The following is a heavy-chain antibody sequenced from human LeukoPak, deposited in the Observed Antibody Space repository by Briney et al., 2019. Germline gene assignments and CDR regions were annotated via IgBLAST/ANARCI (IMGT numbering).Heavy chain of an antibody. D-gene: IGHD6-13*01. J-gene: IGHJ5*02. CDR2: IYTSGST. V-gene: IGHV4-4*07. CDR1: GGSISSSNW. Sequence: SGTLSLTCAVSGGSISSSNWWSWIRQPAGKGLEWIGRIYTSGSTNYNPSLRSRVTISEDTSKKQFSLKLTSVTAADTAVYYCASSGYSRGWFDPWGQGTLVTVSS. CDR3: ASSGYSRGWFDP.